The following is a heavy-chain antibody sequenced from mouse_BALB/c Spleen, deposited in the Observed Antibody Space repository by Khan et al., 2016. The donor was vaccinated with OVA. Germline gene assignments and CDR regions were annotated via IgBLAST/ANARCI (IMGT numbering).Heavy chain of an antibody. D-gene: IGHD2-10*01. V-gene: IGHV9-3-1*01. CDR1: GHTFTKFG. J-gene: IGHJ4*01. Sequence: QIQLVQSGPEVMKPGETVKISCKASGHTFTKFGMNWVKQAPGKGLKWMGWINTYTGEPTYADDFNGRFAFSLETSASTAYLQINNLKNEDTATYFCARPPYISYVLDNWGQGTSVTVSS. CDR3: ARPPYISYVLDN. CDR2: INTYTGEP.